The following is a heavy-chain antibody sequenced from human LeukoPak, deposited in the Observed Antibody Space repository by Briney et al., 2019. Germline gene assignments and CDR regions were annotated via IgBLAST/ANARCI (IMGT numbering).Heavy chain of an antibody. CDR1: GGSISSGGYY. V-gene: IGHV4-61*08. CDR3: ARDLLDAFDI. CDR2: IYYSGST. Sequence: PSETLSLTCTVSGGSISSGGYYWSWIRQHPGKGLEWIGYIYYSGSTNYNPSPKSRVTISVDTSKNQFSLKLSSVTAADTAVYYCARDLLDAFDIWGQGTMVTVSS. J-gene: IGHJ3*02.